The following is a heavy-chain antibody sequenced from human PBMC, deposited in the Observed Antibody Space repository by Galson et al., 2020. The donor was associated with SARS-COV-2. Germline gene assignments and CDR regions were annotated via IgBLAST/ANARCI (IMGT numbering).Heavy chain of an antibody. J-gene: IGHJ4*02. D-gene: IGHD1-26*01. Sequence: TGWSLRLSCAASGFTFSSYAMTWVRQAPGKGLEWVSAISGSGASTYYADSVKGRFTISRDNSEYTLYLQMNNLRAEDTAVYYCAKAINSGTYYYFDYWGQGTLLTVSS. CDR1: GFTFSSYA. V-gene: IGHV3-23*01. CDR2: ISGSGAST. CDR3: AKAINSGTYYYFDY.